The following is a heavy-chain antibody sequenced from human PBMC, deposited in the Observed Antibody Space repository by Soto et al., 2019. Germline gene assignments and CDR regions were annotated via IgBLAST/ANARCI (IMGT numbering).Heavy chain of an antibody. Sequence: GGSLRLSCAASGFTFNNYAMSWVRQTPGKGLEWVSAISNSGGSSYYADSVKGRFTISRDNSKNTLYLQMNMTAEDTAVYYCAKETIAAPLGTFDYWGQGTLVTVSS. CDR3: AKETIAAPLGTFDY. V-gene: IGHV3-23*01. J-gene: IGHJ4*02. D-gene: IGHD6-6*01. CDR1: GFTFNNYA. CDR2: ISNSGGSS.